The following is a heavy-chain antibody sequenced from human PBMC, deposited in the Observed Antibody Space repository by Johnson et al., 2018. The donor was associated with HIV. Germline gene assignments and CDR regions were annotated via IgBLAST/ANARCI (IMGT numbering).Heavy chain of an antibody. D-gene: IGHD1-26*01. J-gene: IGHJ3*02. CDR2: INWNGGRT. CDR1: GFTFDDYG. V-gene: IGHV3-20*04. CDR3: ARTLKWELGLPDWDAFDI. Sequence: VQLVESGGGVVQPGRSLRLSCAASGFTFDDYGMSWVRQAPGKGLEWVSGINWNGGRTGYTDSVNGRFTISRDNARNSLYLQMNSLRAEDTALYYCARTLKWELGLPDWDAFDIWGQGTMVTVSS.